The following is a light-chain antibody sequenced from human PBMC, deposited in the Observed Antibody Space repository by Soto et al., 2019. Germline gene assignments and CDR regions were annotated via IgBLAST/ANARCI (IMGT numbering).Light chain of an antibody. J-gene: IGKJ5*01. CDR1: QSVSSSY. CDR3: QQYGSSLSIT. V-gene: IGKV3-20*01. Sequence: EIVLTQSPGTLSLSPGERATLSCRASQSVSSSYLAWYQQKPGQAPRLLIYGASSRATGIPDRFSGSGSGTDFTLTISRLEPEDFAVYYCQQYGSSLSITFGQGTQLEI. CDR2: GAS.